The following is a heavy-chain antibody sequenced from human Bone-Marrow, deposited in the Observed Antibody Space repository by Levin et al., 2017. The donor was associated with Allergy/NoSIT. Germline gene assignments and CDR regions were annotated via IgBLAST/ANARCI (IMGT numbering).Heavy chain of an antibody. J-gene: IGHJ6*02. Sequence: LSLTCAASGFSLTGFGMNWGRQAPGKGLEWLALIGSDGRGENYAESVKGRFTISRDSFKNTVFLQMDSLRVDATATYYCARARYSYGLYYYCLDVWGQGTTVTVSS. V-gene: IGHV3-33*01. CDR1: GFSLTGFG. D-gene: IGHD1-26*01. CDR3: ARARYSYGLYYYCLDV. CDR2: IGSDGRGE.